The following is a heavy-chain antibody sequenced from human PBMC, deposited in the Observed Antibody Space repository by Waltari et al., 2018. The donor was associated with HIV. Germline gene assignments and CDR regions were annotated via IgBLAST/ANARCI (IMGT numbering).Heavy chain of an antibody. Sequence: QVHLVQSGAEVKKPGSSVRVSCKTSGYTFHAYFFYWVRQAPGRALEWVGMINPNSRETKSAQKLEGRVTLTRDLSTSTGYMELRRLTPDDTAVYYWASVTDSGTALANWGQGTLISVSS. J-gene: IGHJ4*02. CDR2: INPNSRET. CDR1: GYTFHAYF. V-gene: IGHV1-2*02. D-gene: IGHD3-10*01. CDR3: ASVTDSGTALAN.